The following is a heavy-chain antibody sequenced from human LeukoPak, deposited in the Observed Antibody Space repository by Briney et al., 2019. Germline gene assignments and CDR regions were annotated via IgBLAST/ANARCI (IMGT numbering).Heavy chain of an antibody. CDR2: ISSSSSYI. Sequence: PGGSLRLSCAASGFTFSSYSMNWVRQAPGKGLEWVSSISSSSSYIYYADSVKGRFTISRDNAKNSLYLQMNSLRAEDTAVYYCARLHPYDSSGYTYYYYYYMDVWGKGTTVTISS. J-gene: IGHJ6*03. CDR1: GFTFSSYS. CDR3: ARLHPYDSSGYTYYYYYYMDV. V-gene: IGHV3-21*01. D-gene: IGHD3-22*01.